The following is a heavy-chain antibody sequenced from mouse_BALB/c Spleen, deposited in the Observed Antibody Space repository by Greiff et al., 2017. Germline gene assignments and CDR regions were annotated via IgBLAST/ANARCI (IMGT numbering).Heavy chain of an antibody. CDR1: GYSFTGYN. D-gene: IGHD2-14*01. V-gene: IGHV1-47*01. J-gene: IGHJ4*01. Sequence: QVQLQQSGPELEKPGASVKISCKASGYSFTGYNMNWVKQSNGKSLEWIGNFHPYNDDTKYNEKFKGKAKLTVEKSSSTVYLELSRLTSDDSAVYYCARGRYDPYAMDYWGQGTSVTVSS. CDR3: ARGRYDPYAMDY. CDR2: FHPYNDDT.